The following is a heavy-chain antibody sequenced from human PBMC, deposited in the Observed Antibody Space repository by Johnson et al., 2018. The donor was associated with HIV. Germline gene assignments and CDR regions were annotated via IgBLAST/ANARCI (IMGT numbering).Heavy chain of an antibody. V-gene: IGHV3-30*03. CDR3: VRACRDGYTCDAFDI. CDR2: ISSGGDT. D-gene: IGHD5-24*01. CDR1: GFTFSSYG. J-gene: IGHJ3*02. Sequence: QVQLVESGGGVVQPGRSLRLSCAASGFTFSSYGMHWVRQAPGKGLEWVAVISSGGDTYYADSVRGRFSISRDNSKNTLYLQMNRLRAEDTAVYYCVRACRDGYTCDAFDIWGQGTMVTVSS.